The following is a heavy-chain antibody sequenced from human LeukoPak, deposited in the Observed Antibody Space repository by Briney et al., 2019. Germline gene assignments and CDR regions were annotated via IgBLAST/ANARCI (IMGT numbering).Heavy chain of an antibody. Sequence: GGSLRLSCAASGFTFSGYSMNWVRQAPGKGLEWVSSISSSSSYIYYADSVKGRFTISRDNAKNSLYLQMNSLRAEDTAVYYCAKGEFYYDSSGYSYWGQGTLVTVSS. J-gene: IGHJ4*02. V-gene: IGHV3-21*01. CDR1: GFTFSGYS. CDR3: AKGEFYYDSSGYSY. CDR2: ISSSSSYI. D-gene: IGHD3-22*01.